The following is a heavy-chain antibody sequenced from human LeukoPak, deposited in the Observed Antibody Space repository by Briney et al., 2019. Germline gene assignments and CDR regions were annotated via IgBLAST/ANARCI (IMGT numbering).Heavy chain of an antibody. CDR2: ISSNNNYL. D-gene: IGHD3-16*01. Sequence: PGGSLRLSCVVSGFTFSTYSMNWVRQAPGKGLEWVSSISSNNNYLYYADSVKGRFTISRDNAKNSLYLQMNSLRAEDTAVYYCARDLGYGDYFDYWGQGTLVTVSS. V-gene: IGHV3-21*01. CDR3: ARDLGYGDYFDY. CDR1: GFTFSTYS. J-gene: IGHJ4*02.